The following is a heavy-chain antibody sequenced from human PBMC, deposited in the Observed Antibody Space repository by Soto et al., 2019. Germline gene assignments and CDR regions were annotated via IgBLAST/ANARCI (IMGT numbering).Heavy chain of an antibody. J-gene: IGHJ4*02. CDR2: IYPGDSDT. CDR1: GYSFTSYW. V-gene: IGHV5-51*01. CDR3: ARHGVARVGATRIDY. D-gene: IGHD1-26*01. Sequence: GESLKISCKGSGYSFTSYWIGWVRQMPGKGLEWMGIIYPGDSDTRYSPSFQGQVTISADKSISTAYLQWSSLKASDTAMYYCARHGVARVGATRIDYWGQGTLVTVSS.